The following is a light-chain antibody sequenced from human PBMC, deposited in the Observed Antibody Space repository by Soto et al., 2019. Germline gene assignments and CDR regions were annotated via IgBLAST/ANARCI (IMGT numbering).Light chain of an antibody. V-gene: IGLV2-14*01. CDR1: SGDIGSYNR. J-gene: IGLJ7*01. CDR3: SSYTNINTRAGV. Sequence: QSALTQHASVSGSPGQSITISCTGTSGDIGSYNRVSWYQQHPGKAPKLIIYEVTDRPSGVSNRFSGSKSGNTASLTISGLQAEDEAEYYCSSYTNINTRAGVFGTGTQLTVL. CDR2: EVT.